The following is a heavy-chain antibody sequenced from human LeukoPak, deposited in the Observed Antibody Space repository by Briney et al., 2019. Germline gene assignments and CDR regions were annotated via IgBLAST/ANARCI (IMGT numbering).Heavy chain of an antibody. CDR1: GGSISSYY. V-gene: IGHV4-34*01. CDR2: INHSGST. D-gene: IGHD3-3*01. Sequence: KPSETLSLTCTVSGGSISSYYWSWIRQPPGKGLDWIGEINHSGSTNYNPSLKSRVTISVDTSKNQFSLKLSSVTAADTAVYYCARGLTIFGVVIMSFDYWGQGTLVTVSS. CDR3: ARGLTIFGVVIMSFDY. J-gene: IGHJ4*02.